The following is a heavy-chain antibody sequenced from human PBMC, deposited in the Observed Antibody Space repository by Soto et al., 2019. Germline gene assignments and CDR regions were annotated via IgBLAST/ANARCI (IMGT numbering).Heavy chain of an antibody. CDR1: GGTFSSYA. J-gene: IGHJ5*02. CDR3: AREGEEYDSSGYLNWFDP. Sequence: SVKVSCKASGGTFSSYAISWVRQAPGQGLEWMGGIIPIFGTANYAQKFQGRVTITADESTSTAYMELSSLRSEDTAVYYCAREGEEYDSSGYLNWFDPWGQGTLVTVSS. V-gene: IGHV1-69*13. D-gene: IGHD3-22*01. CDR2: IIPIFGTA.